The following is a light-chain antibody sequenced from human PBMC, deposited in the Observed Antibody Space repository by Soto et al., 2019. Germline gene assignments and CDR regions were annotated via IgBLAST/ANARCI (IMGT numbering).Light chain of an antibody. Sequence: EIVLTQSPATLSLSPGEGASLSCRASQNISTYLAWYQHRPGQVPRLLIYGVPKRAPAIPPRFSGSGSGTDFTLSVSGLETEDFATYYCQQRTNSPPWTFGQGTRVELK. V-gene: IGKV3-11*01. J-gene: IGKJ1*01. CDR1: QNISTY. CDR3: QQRTNSPPWT. CDR2: GVP.